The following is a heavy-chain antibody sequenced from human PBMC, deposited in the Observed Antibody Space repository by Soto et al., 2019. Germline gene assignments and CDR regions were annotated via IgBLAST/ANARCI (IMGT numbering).Heavy chain of an antibody. CDR1: GLTVSGKKY. J-gene: IGHJ3*02. D-gene: IGHD1-1*01. CDR2: IYDVDGT. CDR3: ASWQLQEHAYDI. V-gene: IGHV3-53*01. Sequence: DVQLVESGGGLIQPGGSLRLSCAAFGLTVSGKKYLAWVRQAPGKGLEWLSGIYDVDGTYYADSVKGRFTVSRDSSQSVVYLQMHSLRPDDTAVYYCASWQLQEHAYDIWGLGTAVTVSS.